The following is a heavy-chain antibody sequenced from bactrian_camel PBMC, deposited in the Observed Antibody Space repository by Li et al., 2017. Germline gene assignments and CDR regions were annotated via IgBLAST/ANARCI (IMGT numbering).Heavy chain of an antibody. D-gene: IGHD2*01. Sequence: HVQLVESGGGSVQAGGSLTLSCTASESTYRSICMAWFRQAPGSQRETVATFDSNGVTKVAGSVKGRFTLSKDNAKNTVNLMMNSLKPEDTAMYYCAANFGPYCSGPYLARRANFLGQGTQVTVS. CDR1: ESTYRSIC. J-gene: IGHJ4*01. V-gene: IGHV3S53*01. CDR2: FDSNGVT.